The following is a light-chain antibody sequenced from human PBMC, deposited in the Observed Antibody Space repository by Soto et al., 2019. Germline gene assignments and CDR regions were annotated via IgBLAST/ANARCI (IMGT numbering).Light chain of an antibody. J-gene: IGLJ1*01. Sequence: SYELTQPPSVSVAPGQTARISCGGDNVGTKSVHWYQQKPGQAPVLVIYDDHDRPSGIPERFSGSNSGNTATLTITRVEAGDEADYYCQVWDSSSDHYVFGTGTRSPS. CDR1: NVGTKS. CDR2: DDH. CDR3: QVWDSSSDHYV. V-gene: IGLV3-21*02.